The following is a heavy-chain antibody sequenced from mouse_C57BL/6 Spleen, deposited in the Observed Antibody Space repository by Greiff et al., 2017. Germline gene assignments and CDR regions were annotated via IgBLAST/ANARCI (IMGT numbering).Heavy chain of an antibody. CDR3: ATSYGSSPWFAY. CDR1: EYEFPSHD. V-gene: IGHV5-2*01. Sequence: EVMLVESGGGLVQPGESLKLSCESNEYEFPSHDMSWVRKTPEKRLELVAAINSDGGSTYYPDTMERRFIIFRDNTKKTLYLQMSSLRSEDTALYYCATSYGSSPWFAYWGQGTLVTVSA. D-gene: IGHD1-1*01. CDR2: INSDGGST. J-gene: IGHJ3*01.